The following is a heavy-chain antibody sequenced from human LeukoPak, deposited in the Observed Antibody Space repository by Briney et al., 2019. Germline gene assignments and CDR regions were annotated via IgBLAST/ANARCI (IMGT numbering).Heavy chain of an antibody. V-gene: IGHV4-61*02. CDR1: GGSISSGSYY. CDR2: IYTSGST. Sequence: SQTLSLTCTVSGGSISSGSYYWSWIRQHAGQGLEWIGRIYTSGSTNYNPSLKSRVTISVDTSKNQFSLKLSSVTAADTAVYYCARGSSGFFGYWGQGTLVTVSS. J-gene: IGHJ4*02. CDR3: ARGSSGFFGY. D-gene: IGHD6-19*01.